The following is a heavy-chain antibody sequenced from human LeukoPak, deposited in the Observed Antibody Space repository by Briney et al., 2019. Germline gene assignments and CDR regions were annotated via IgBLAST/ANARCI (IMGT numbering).Heavy chain of an antibody. D-gene: IGHD2-2*01. CDR1: GFTFSSYG. V-gene: IGHV3-23*01. CDR2: ISTSGSST. Sequence: GGSLRLSCAASGFTFSSYGMNWVRQAPGKGLEWVSVISTSGSSTNYADSVKGRFTISRDNSKNTLYLQMNSLRAEDTAAYYCAKDSRNCSTTSCPPIPVDSWGQGTLVTVSS. J-gene: IGHJ4*02. CDR3: AKDSRNCSTTSCPPIPVDS.